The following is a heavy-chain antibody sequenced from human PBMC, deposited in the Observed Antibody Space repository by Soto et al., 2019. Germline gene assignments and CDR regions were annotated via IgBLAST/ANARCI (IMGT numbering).Heavy chain of an antibody. V-gene: IGHV4-59*11. CDR1: GGSISSHY. D-gene: IGHD1-26*01. Sequence: PSETLSLTCTVSGGSISSHYWSWVRQAPGKGLGWIGHIYYRGSTSYNPSLRSRSTISVDTSNNQFSLKLNSVTTADTAVYYCARDGREASGMDVWGQGTKVIVSS. J-gene: IGHJ6*02. CDR2: IYYRGST. CDR3: ARDGREASGMDV.